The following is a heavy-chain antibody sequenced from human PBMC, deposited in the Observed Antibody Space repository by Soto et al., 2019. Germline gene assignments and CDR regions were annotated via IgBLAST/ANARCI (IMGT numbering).Heavy chain of an antibody. CDR1: GGSISSGGYY. CDR3: ARVGSIIDYYGSGSYYGVATHYYGMDV. CDR2: IYYSGST. Sequence: PSGTLSLTCTVSGGSISSGGYYWSWIRQHPGKGLEWIGYIYYSGSTYYNPSLKSRVTISVDTSKNQFSLKLSSVTAADTAVYYCARVGSIIDYYGSGSYYGVATHYYGMDVWGQGTTVTVSS. V-gene: IGHV4-31*03. D-gene: IGHD3-10*01. J-gene: IGHJ6*02.